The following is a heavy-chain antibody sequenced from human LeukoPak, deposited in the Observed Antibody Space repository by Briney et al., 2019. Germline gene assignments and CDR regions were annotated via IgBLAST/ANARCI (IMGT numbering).Heavy chain of an antibody. CDR3: ARAPTF. CDR1: GGSIGNYY. CDR2: VYSYETT. J-gene: IGHJ4*02. Sequence: PSETLSLTCTVSGGSIGNYYWSWIRQPPGNGLEWIGYVYSYETTKYNLSLKSRVTISVDTSNNQFSLNLTSVTAADTAVYYCARAPTFWGQGILVTVSS. V-gene: IGHV4-59*01.